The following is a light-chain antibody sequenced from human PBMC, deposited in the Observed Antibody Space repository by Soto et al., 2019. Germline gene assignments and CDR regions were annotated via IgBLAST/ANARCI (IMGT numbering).Light chain of an antibody. CDR2: DAS. Sequence: DIQMTQSPSILSASVGDRVTITCRASQSISSWLAWYQQKPGKAPNLLIYDASTLQGGVPSRFSGSGSGTEFTLTVTSLQPEDFATYFCQQYDKYSTFGHVTKVEIK. CDR3: QQYDKYST. V-gene: IGKV1-5*01. CDR1: QSISSW. J-gene: IGKJ1*01.